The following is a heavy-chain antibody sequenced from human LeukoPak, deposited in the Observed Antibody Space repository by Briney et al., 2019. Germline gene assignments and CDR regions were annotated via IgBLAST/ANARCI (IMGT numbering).Heavy chain of an antibody. CDR2: ISSNGGST. CDR1: GFTFSSYA. CDR3: VKEDYDFWSGYEFDY. D-gene: IGHD3-3*01. J-gene: IGHJ4*02. Sequence: PGGSLRLSCSASGFTFSSYAMHWVRQAPGKGLEYVSAISSNGGSTYYAGSVKGRFTISRDNSKNTLYLQMSSLRAEDTAVYYCVKEDYDFWSGYEFDYWGQGTLVTVSS. V-gene: IGHV3-64D*06.